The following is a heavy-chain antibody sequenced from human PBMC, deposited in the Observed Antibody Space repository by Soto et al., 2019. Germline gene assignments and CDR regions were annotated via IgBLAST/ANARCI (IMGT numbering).Heavy chain of an antibody. CDR2: IWYDGSNK. V-gene: IGHV3-33*01. CDR1: GFTFSSYG. CDR3: ARADSGYDIHGCNY. J-gene: IGHJ4*02. Sequence: GGSLRLSCAASGFTFSSYGMHWVRQAPGKGLEWVAVIWYDGSNKYYADSVKGRFTISRDNSKNTLYLQMNSLRAEDTAVYYCARADSGYDIHGCNYWGQGTLVTVSS. D-gene: IGHD5-12*01.